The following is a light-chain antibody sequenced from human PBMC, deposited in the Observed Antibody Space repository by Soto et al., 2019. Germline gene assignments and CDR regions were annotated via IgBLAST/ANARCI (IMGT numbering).Light chain of an antibody. CDR3: QQYNNWPPYT. CDR2: AAT. CDR1: QNVHSN. J-gene: IGKJ2*01. V-gene: IGKV3-15*01. Sequence: EIVMTQSPGTLSVSPGGRATLSCTASQNVHSNLAWYQHKSGQAPRLLIYAATTRATGVPARISGSGSGTDFTLTIDSLQSEDFAVYYCQQYNNWPPYTFGQGTKLEIK.